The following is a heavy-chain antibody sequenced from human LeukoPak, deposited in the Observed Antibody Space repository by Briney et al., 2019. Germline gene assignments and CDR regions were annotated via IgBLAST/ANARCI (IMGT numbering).Heavy chain of an antibody. V-gene: IGHV4-39*01. CDR1: GGSTSSSSYY. J-gene: IGHJ6*03. D-gene: IGHD6-13*01. Sequence: SETLSLTCTVSGGSTSSSSYYWGWIRQPPGKGLEWIGSIYYSGSTYYNPSLKSRVTISVDTSKNQFSLKLSSVTAADTAVYYCARLPRPLAAAGTYYYYMDVWGKGTTVTVSS. CDR2: IYYSGST. CDR3: ARLPRPLAAAGTYYYYMDV.